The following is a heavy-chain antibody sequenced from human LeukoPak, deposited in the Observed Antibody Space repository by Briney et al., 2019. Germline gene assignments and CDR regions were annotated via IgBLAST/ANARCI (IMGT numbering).Heavy chain of an antibody. CDR2: ISDSGTT. CDR3: ARDFMVRGDQVNYYYYYMDV. CDR1: GGSISDYY. V-gene: IGHV4-59*01. D-gene: IGHD3-10*01. Sequence: PSETLSLTCTVSGGSISDYYWSWIRQPPGKGLEGIGYISDSGTTNYNPSLKNRGTTSLDTSKKQFSLKLRSVTAADTAVYYCARDFMVRGDQVNYYYYYMDVWGTGATITVSS. J-gene: IGHJ6*03.